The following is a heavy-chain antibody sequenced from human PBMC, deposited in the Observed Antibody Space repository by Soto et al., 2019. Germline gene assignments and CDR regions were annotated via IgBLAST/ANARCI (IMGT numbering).Heavy chain of an antibody. Sequence: PSQTLSLTCAISGDSVSSNSAAWNWIRQSPSRGLEWLGRTYYRSKWYNDYAVSVKSRITINPDTSKNQFSLQLNSVTPEDTAVYYCARDLLHPQYSSSSRGEVVWFDPWGQGTLVTVSS. D-gene: IGHD6-6*01. CDR2: TYYRSKWYN. CDR3: ARDLLHPQYSSSSRGEVVWFDP. J-gene: IGHJ5*02. CDR1: GDSVSSNSAA. V-gene: IGHV6-1*01.